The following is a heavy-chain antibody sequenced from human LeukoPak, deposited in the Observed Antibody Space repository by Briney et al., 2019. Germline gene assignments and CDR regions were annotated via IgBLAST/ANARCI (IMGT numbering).Heavy chain of an antibody. CDR3: ARGVDAFDI. CDR1: GFTLSSYS. CDR2: ISRSSAYI. Sequence: GGSLRLSCAASGFTLSSYSMNWVRQAPGKGLEWVSSISRSSAYIYYADSVKGRFTISRDNAKNTLYLQMNSLRAEDTAVYYCARGVDAFDIWGQGTMVTVSS. J-gene: IGHJ3*02. V-gene: IGHV3-21*01. D-gene: IGHD2-8*01.